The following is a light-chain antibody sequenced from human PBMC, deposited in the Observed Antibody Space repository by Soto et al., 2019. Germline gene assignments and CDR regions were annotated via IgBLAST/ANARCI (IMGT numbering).Light chain of an antibody. V-gene: IGKV1-5*03. CDR2: ATS. Sequence: DIHLTQSPSTLSASLGDRATITCRASQSISILLAWYQQKPGKAPNLLIYATSTLETGVSSRFSGSGSGTEFTLTISSLQPDDSATYYCQHYNDFSWTFGQGTKVEIK. CDR1: QSISIL. CDR3: QHYNDFSWT. J-gene: IGKJ1*01.